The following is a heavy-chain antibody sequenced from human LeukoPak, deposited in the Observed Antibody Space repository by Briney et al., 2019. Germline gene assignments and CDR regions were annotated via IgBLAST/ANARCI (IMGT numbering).Heavy chain of an antibody. J-gene: IGHJ4*02. D-gene: IGHD3-22*01. CDR3: ARLEYDSSAHFDY. V-gene: IGHV5-51*01. Sequence: PGESLKISCKVSGYTFTNYWIGWVRQMPGKGLEWVGIIYPGNSDTRYRPSFQGQVTISADTSISTAYLQWSSLKASDTAMYYCARLEYDSSAHFDYWGQGTLVTVSS. CDR1: GYTFTNYW. CDR2: IYPGNSDT.